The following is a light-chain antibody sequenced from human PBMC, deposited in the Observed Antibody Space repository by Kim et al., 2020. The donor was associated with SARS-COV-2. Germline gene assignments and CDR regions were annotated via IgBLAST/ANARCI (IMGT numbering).Light chain of an antibody. CDR1: QSGSSF. CDR3: QQYNNCLT. Sequence: SPSPEQTATLCCRASQSGSSFVACQQQPPDEATLLLYYASSTRTAGPPAWFGGSSSGAEFTLTISSLQSEGFAVYCWQQYNNCLTFGGGTKVDIK. V-gene: IGKV3-15*01. J-gene: IGKJ4*01. CDR2: ASS.